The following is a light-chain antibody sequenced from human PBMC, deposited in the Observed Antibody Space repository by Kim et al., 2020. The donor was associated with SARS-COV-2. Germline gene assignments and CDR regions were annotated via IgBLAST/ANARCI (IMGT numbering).Light chain of an antibody. CDR3: QVWDSSSDHVV. J-gene: IGLJ2*01. Sequence: APGKTPRITCGGNNIGSKSLHWYQQKPGQAPVLVIYYDSARPSGIPARFSGSNSGNTATLTISRVEAGDEADYYCQVWDSSSDHVVFGGGTQLTVL. CDR1: NIGSKS. CDR2: YDS. V-gene: IGLV3-21*04.